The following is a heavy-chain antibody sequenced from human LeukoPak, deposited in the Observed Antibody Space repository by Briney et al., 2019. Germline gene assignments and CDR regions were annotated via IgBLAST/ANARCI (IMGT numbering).Heavy chain of an antibody. Sequence: LPGGSLRLSCAASGFTFNSYLMDWVRQAPGKGLEWVAYTNTAGNTIYYADSMKGRFTISRDNAKNSLYLQMNTLRAEDTAVYYCARATYDSSAVDAFDIWGQGTMVTVSP. V-gene: IGHV3-48*04. CDR3: ARATYDSSAVDAFDI. CDR2: TNTAGNTI. D-gene: IGHD3-22*01. J-gene: IGHJ3*02. CDR1: GFTFNSYL.